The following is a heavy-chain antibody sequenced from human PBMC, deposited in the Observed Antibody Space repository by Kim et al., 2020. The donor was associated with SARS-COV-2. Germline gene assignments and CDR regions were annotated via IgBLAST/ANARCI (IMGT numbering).Heavy chain of an antibody. J-gene: IGHJ4*02. CDR3: ARAPGLGTMIVVVTHFDY. CDR2: IYYSGST. Sequence: SETLSLTCTVSGGSISSGGYYWSWIRQHPGKGLEWIGYIYYSGSTYYNTSLKSRVTISVDTSKNQFSLKLSSVTAADTAVYYCARAPGLGTMIVVVTHFDYSGQGTLVTVSS. CDR1: GGSISSGGYY. D-gene: IGHD3-22*01. V-gene: IGHV4-31*03.